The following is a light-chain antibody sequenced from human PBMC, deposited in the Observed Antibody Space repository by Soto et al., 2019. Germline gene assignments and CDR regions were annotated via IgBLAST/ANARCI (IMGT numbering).Light chain of an antibody. J-gene: IGKJ5*01. Sequence: ALQLTQTPSSLSASVGDRVSMTCRASQVIRSALAWYQQKPGNPPELLIYDASTLEVGVPSRFSGSGSGTQCTLTISNVQPEDFATYYCQQFHSSAIAFGQGTRLEIK. CDR2: DAS. V-gene: IGKV1-13*02. CDR1: QVIRSA. CDR3: QQFHSSAIA.